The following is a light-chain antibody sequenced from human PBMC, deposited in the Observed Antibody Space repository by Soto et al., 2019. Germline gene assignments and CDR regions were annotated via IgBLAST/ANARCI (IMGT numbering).Light chain of an antibody. CDR2: DVS. CDR3: CSFAGSYAFWV. CDR1: SSDDGDYNY. Sequence: QSALTQPRSVSGSPGQSVTISCTGTSSDDGDYNYVSWYQQYPGKAPKLVIYDVSKRPSGVPDRVSGSKSGNTASLTISGLQAEDEAEYYCCSFAGSYAFWVFGEGTKLTVL. J-gene: IGLJ3*02. V-gene: IGLV2-11*01.